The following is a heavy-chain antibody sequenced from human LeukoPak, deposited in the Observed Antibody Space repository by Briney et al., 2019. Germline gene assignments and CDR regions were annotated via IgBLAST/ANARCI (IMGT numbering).Heavy chain of an antibody. V-gene: IGHV4-39*01. CDR3: ARYNWNYGDY. D-gene: IGHD1-20*01. Sequence: SETLSLTCTVSGGSISSSSYYWGWIRQPPGKGLEWIGSIYYSGSTYYNPSLKSRVTISVDTSKNQFSLKLSSVTAADTAVYYCARYNWNYGDYWGQGTLVTVPS. CDR1: GGSISSSSYY. J-gene: IGHJ4*02. CDR2: IYYSGST.